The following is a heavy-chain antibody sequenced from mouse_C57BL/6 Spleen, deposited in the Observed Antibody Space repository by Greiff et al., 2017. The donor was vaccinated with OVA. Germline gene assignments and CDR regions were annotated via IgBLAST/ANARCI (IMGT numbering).Heavy chain of an antibody. CDR2: IDPSDSYT. D-gene: IGHD1-1*01. J-gene: IGHJ4*01. CDR1: GYTFTSYW. Sequence: QVQLQQPGAELVKPGASVKLSCKASGYTFTSYWMQWVKQRPGQGLEWIGEIDPSDSYTNYNQKFKGKATLTVDTSSSTAYMQLSRLTSEDSAVYYCAAGEFITTVVATYYAMDYWGQGISVTVAS. V-gene: IGHV1-50*01. CDR3: AAGEFITTVVATYYAMDY.